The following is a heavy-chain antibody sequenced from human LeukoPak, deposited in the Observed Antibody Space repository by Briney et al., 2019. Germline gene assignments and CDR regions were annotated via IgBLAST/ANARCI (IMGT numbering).Heavy chain of an antibody. V-gene: IGHV3-7*01. Sequence: GGSLRLSCAASGFTFSSYAMSWVRQAPGMGLEWVANIKQDGSEKSYVDSVKGRFTISRDNAKNSLYLQMNSLRAEDTAVYYCATYKVGAVFDYWGQGTLVTVSS. J-gene: IGHJ4*02. CDR2: IKQDGSEK. D-gene: IGHD1-26*01. CDR1: GFTFSSYA. CDR3: ATYKVGAVFDY.